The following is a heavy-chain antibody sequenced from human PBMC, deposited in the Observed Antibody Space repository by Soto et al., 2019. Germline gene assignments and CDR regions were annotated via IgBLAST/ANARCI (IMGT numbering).Heavy chain of an antibody. V-gene: IGHV3-23*01. CDR3: VTSLPLSHFDFWSDYLDP. J-gene: IGHJ5*02. CDR2: ISGSVGTT. CDR1: GFTFSSYA. Sequence: GGSLRLSCVASGFTFSSYAMSWVRQAPGKGLEWVSVISGSVGTTYYADSVKGRFTISRDNSKSTLYLQMNSLGAEDTAVYYCVTSLPLSHFDFWSDYLDPWGQGTLVTAPQ. D-gene: IGHD3-3*01.